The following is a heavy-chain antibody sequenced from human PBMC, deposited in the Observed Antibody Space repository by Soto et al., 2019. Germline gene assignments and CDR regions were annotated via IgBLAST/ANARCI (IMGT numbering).Heavy chain of an antibody. Sequence: EVQLLESGGGSVQPGGSLRLSCAASGFSFSGYAMAWVRQAPGKGLEWVSGIRGSGATTYYADSVKGRCTISRDKSKSALSLKVTGVSAEDTAVYYCAKAGGGYTKWHFDSWGHGSLVTVSS. V-gene: IGHV3-23*01. CDR2: IRGSGATT. D-gene: IGHD5-12*01. CDR3: AKAGGGYTKWHFDS. CDR1: GFSFSGYA. J-gene: IGHJ4*01.